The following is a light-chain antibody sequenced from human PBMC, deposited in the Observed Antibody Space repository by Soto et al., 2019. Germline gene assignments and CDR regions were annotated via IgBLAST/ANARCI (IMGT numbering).Light chain of an antibody. CDR2: KAF. J-gene: IGKJ5*01. CDR1: QTISSW. CDR3: QQFNSYPIT. V-gene: IGKV1-5*03. Sequence: QSPSTLSGSVGDRVTITCRASQTISSWLAWYQQKPGKAPKLLIYKAFTLKSGVPSRFSGSGSGTEFTLTIGGLQPDDFATYYCQQFNSYPITFGQGTRLEIK.